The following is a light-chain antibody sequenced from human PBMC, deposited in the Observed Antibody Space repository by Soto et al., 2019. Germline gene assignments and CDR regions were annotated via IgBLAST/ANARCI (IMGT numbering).Light chain of an antibody. J-gene: IGKJ1*01. Sequence: DIQMTQSHSPLSGSVGDRVTITCRASQTISSWLAWYQQKPGKAPKLLIYKASTLKSGVPSRFSGSGSGTEFTLTISSLQPDDFATYYCQHYNSYSEAFGQGTKVDNK. CDR2: KAS. V-gene: IGKV1-5*03. CDR3: QHYNSYSEA. CDR1: QTISSW.